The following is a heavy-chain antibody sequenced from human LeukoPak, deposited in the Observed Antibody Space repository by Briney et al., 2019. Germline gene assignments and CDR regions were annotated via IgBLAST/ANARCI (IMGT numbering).Heavy chain of an antibody. D-gene: IGHD3-10*01. CDR2: IWYDGSNK. CDR1: GFTFSSYW. V-gene: IGHV3-33*08. J-gene: IGHJ6*02. CDR3: ARDTGGSGSYYNLRYYYYYGMDV. Sequence: GGSLRLSCAASGFTFSSYWMHWVRQAPGKGLECVAVIWYDGSNKYYADSVKGRFTISRDNSKNTLYLQMNSLRAEDTAVYYCARDTGGSGSYYNLRYYYYYGMDVWGQGTTVTVSS.